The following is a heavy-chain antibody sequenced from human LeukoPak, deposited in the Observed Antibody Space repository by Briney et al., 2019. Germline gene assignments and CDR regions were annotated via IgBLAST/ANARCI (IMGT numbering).Heavy chain of an antibody. CDR3: ARADGYGLHV. CDR1: GGSISSSSYY. D-gene: IGHD5-24*01. V-gene: IGHV4-61*05. Sequence: SETLSLTCTVSGGSISSSSYYWGWIRQPPGKGLEWIGYVHYSGRTNHNPSLKSRVTTSVDTSKNQCSLRLSSVTAADTAVYYCARADGYGLHVGGRGTTVIVS. J-gene: IGHJ6*02. CDR2: VHYSGRT.